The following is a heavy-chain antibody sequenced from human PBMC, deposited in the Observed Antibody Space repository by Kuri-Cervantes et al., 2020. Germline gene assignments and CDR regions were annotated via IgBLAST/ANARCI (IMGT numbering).Heavy chain of an antibody. CDR2: LSDSGNTI. D-gene: IGHD4-17*01. Sequence: GRSLRLSCAASGFTFSDYYMSWIRQAPGKGLEWASYLSDSGNTIYYADSVKGRFTISRDTAKTSLYLQMNSLRAEDTAVYYCARPRGYGDPNREFDCWGQGTLVTVSS. J-gene: IGHJ4*02. CDR1: GFTFSDYY. CDR3: ARPRGYGDPNREFDC. V-gene: IGHV3-11*01.